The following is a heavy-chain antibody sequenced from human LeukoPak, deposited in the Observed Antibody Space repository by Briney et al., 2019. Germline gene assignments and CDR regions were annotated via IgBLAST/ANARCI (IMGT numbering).Heavy chain of an antibody. V-gene: IGHV3-30-3*01. CDR1: GFTFSSYA. J-gene: IGHJ4*02. CDR2: ISYDGSNK. Sequence: QSGGSLRLSCAASGFTFSSYAMHWIRQAPGKGLEWVAVISYDGSNKYYADSVKGRFTISRDNSKNTLYLQMNSLRAEDTAVYYCARDRVGSSGGFGDYWGQGTLVTVSS. D-gene: IGHD6-19*01. CDR3: ARDRVGSSGGFGDY.